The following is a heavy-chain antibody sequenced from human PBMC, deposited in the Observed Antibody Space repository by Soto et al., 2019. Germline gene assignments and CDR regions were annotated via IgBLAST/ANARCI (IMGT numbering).Heavy chain of an antibody. Sequence: QVQLYQPGAEVKKPGASVKVSCKASGFTFTGHYIHWVRQAPGQGLEWMGWINPNSGGTSYAQKFKGGLTMTTDTSITTAYMELSRLSSDDTAFYSCTKSGSVFRPSLGYFDYWGQGTMVTVSS. D-gene: IGHD1-1*01. CDR2: INPNSGGT. CDR1: GFTFTGHY. V-gene: IGHV1-2*02. CDR3: TKSGSVFRPSLGYFDY. J-gene: IGHJ4*02.